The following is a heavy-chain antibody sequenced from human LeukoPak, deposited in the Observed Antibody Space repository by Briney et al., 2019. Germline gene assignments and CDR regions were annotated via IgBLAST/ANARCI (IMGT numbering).Heavy chain of an antibody. Sequence: PGGSLRLSCAASGFTFSSYAVHWVRQAPGKGLEWVVFISYDGSNKYYADSVKGRFTISRDNSKNTLYLQMNSLRAEDTAVYYCARDFGIVGSLDYWGQGTLVTVSS. CDR3: ARDFGIVGSLDY. CDR2: ISYDGSNK. V-gene: IGHV3-30*04. J-gene: IGHJ4*02. CDR1: GFTFSSYA. D-gene: IGHD2-21*01.